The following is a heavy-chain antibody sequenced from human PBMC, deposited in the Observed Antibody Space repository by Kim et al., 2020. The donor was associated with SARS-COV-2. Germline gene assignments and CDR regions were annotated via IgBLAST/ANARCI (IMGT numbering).Heavy chain of an antibody. J-gene: IGHJ6*02. Sequence: SVKVSCKASGGTFSSYAISWVRQAPGQGLEWMGGIIPIFGTANYAQKFQGRVTITADESTSTAYMELSSLRSEDTAVYYCARASWRTGTTGPRLFFSSTPGGDYYYYGMDVWGQGTTVTVSS. CDR2: IIPIFGTA. CDR1: GGTFSSYA. V-gene: IGHV1-69*13. CDR3: ARASWRTGTTGPRLFFSSTPGGDYYYYGMDV. D-gene: IGHD1-7*01.